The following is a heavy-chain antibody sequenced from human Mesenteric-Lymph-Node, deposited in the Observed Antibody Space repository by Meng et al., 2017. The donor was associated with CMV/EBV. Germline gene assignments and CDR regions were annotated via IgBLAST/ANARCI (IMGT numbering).Heavy chain of an antibody. CDR3: ARAWEPGRDWYFDL. D-gene: IGHD1-26*01. V-gene: IGHV3-11*01. J-gene: IGHJ2*01. Sequence: QVELWEAGGGLVKPGGSLRLSCASSGFTFSDYYMSWIRQAPGKGLEWVSYISTTGSPIYYAHSVKGRFTISRDNANNSLYLQMNSLRADDTAVYYCARAWEPGRDWYFDLWGRGTLVTVSS. CDR2: ISTTGSPI. CDR1: GFTFSDYY.